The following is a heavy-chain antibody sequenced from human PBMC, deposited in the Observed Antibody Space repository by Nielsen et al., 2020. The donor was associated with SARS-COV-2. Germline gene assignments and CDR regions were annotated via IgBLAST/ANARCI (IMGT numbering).Heavy chain of an antibody. J-gene: IGHJ6*02. CDR1: GYTFTSYG. D-gene: IGHD7-27*01. Sequence: ASVKVSCKASGYTFTSYGISWVRQAPGQGLEWMGWISAYNGNTNYAQKFQGRVTITADESTSTAYMELSSLRSEDTAVYYCARGGWVTGYDGMDVWGQGTTVTVSS. CDR2: ISAYNGNT. V-gene: IGHV1-18*01. CDR3: ARGGWVTGYDGMDV.